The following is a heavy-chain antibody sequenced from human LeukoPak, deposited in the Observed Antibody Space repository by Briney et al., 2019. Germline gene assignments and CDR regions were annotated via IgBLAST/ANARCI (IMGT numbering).Heavy chain of an antibody. J-gene: IGHJ3*02. V-gene: IGHV3-11*01. CDR1: GFTFSDYY. Sequence: GGSLRLSCAASGFTFSDYYMSWIRQAPGKGLEWVSYISSSGSTIYYADSVKGRFTISRDNSKNTLYLQMNSLRAEDTAVYYCAREFSTVVTLDAFDIWGQGTMVTVSS. CDR3: AREFSTVVTLDAFDI. D-gene: IGHD4-23*01. CDR2: ISSSGSTI.